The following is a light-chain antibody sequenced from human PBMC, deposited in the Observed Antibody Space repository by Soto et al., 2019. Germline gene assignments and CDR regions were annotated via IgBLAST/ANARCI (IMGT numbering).Light chain of an antibody. CDR2: DAS. V-gene: IGKV3-11*01. J-gene: IGKJ1*01. Sequence: EIVLTQSPATLSLSPGERATLSCRASQSVSSYLAWYQQKPGQAPRLLIYDASNRATGIPARFSGSGSGTDFTLTIRSLEPEDFAVYYCQQRSHWPPWTFGQGTKVEIK. CDR3: QQRSHWPPWT. CDR1: QSVSSY.